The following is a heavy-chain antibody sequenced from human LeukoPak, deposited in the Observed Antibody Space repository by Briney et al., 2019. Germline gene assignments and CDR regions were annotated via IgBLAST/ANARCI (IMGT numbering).Heavy chain of an antibody. CDR2: ISSRSSTI. J-gene: IGHJ4*02. CDR3: ARDRGYYVLGSYKDC. Sequence: PGGSLRLSCAASGFTFSSYSMNWVRQAPGKGLEWVSYISSRSSTIYYADSVKGRFTIFRDNANNSLYLQMSSLRDEDTAVYYCARDRGYYVLGSYKDCWGQGTLVTVSS. V-gene: IGHV3-48*02. CDR1: GFTFSSYS. D-gene: IGHD3-10*01.